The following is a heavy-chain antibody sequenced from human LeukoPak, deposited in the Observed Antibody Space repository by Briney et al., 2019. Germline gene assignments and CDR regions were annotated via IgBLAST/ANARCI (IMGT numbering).Heavy chain of an antibody. D-gene: IGHD5-24*01. CDR1: GFTFSSYW. CDR2: IKQDGSEK. V-gene: IGHV3-7*01. Sequence: PGGSLRLSCAASGFTFSSYWMSWVRQAPGKGLEWVANIKQDGSEKYYVDSVKGRFTISRDNAKNSLYLQMNSLRAEDTAVYYCARDDVEMATPYNWFDPWGQGTLVTVSS. CDR3: ARDDVEMATPYNWFDP. J-gene: IGHJ5*02.